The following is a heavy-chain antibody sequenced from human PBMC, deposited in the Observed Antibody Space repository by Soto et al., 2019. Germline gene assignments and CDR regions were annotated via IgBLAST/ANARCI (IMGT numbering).Heavy chain of an antibody. CDR1: EIGYSNCG. CDR2: ISASSSNI. J-gene: IGHJ2*01. CDR3: ARDPSRGSDWARYLDL. V-gene: IGHV3-48*01. Sequence: GSERKSGADAEIGYSNCGMNRKRKAPGKGLEWVSYISASSSNIRYADSVKGRFAISRDNAKSSVYLQMNSLRADDTAVYYCARDPSRGSDWARYLDLWGRGTLVTVSS. D-gene: IGHD1-26*01.